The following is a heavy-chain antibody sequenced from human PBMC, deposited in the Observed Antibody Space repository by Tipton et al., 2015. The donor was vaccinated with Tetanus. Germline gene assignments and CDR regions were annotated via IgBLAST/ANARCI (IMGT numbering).Heavy chain of an antibody. CDR1: GGPVSSSNW. J-gene: IGHJ3*01. V-gene: IGHV4-4*02. CDR2: IFHSGST. D-gene: IGHD2-2*01. Sequence: GLVKPSGTLSLTCDVSGGPVSSSNWWSWIRQPPGKGLEWIAYIFHSGSTNYSPSLKSRVAISMDTSKNQISLKLSSVTAADTAVYYCARRSYCSSSRCFDAFDLWGQGTMVTVSS. CDR3: ARRSYCSSSRCFDAFDL.